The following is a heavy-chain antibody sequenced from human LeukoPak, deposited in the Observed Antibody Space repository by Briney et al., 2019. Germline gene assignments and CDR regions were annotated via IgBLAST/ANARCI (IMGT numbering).Heavy chain of an antibody. CDR1: GFTFSNYG. CDR2: IWYDGSDK. Sequence: GRSVTLSCAASGFTFSNYGMHWVRQAPGKGLEWVAIIWYDGSDKYYVDSVKGRFTISRDNSKNTLYLQMNSLRAEDTAVYYCAKGNGNYYYYMDVWGKGATVTVSS. J-gene: IGHJ6*03. CDR3: AKGNGNYYYYMDV. V-gene: IGHV3-33*06.